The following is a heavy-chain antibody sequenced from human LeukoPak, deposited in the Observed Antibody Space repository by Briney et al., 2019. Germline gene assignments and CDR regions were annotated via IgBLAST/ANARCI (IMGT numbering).Heavy chain of an antibody. V-gene: IGHV1-18*01. CDR2: ISAYNGNT. CDR3: ARDPPNYYGSGSFPDY. Sequence: ASVKVSCKASGYTFTSYGISWVRQAPGQGLEWMGWISAYNGNTNYAQKLQGRVTMTTDTSTSTAYMELRSLRSDDTAVYYCARDPPNYYGSGSFPDYWGQGTLVTVSS. J-gene: IGHJ4*02. D-gene: IGHD3-10*01. CDR1: GYTFTSYG.